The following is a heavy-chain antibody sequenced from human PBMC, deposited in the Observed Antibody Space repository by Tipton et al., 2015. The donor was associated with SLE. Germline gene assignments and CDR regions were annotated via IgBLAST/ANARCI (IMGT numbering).Heavy chain of an antibody. CDR3: ANLYGDQRDY. J-gene: IGHJ4*02. V-gene: IGHV4-38-2*01. Sequence: TLSLTCAVSGYSISSGYYWGWIRQSPGKGLEWIGEINHSGSTNYNPSLKSRVTISVDTSKNQFSLKLTSVTAADTAVYYCANLYGDQRDYWGQGTLVTVSS. CDR1: GYSISSGYY. D-gene: IGHD4-17*01. CDR2: INHSGST.